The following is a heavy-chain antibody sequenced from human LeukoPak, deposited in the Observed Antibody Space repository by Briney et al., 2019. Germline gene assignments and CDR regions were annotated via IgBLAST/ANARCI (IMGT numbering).Heavy chain of an antibody. CDR1: EFTFSSYS. Sequence: PGGSLRLSCVASEFTFSSYSMIWVRQAPGKGLEWISYISNGSGNRYYADSVKGRFTISRDNAKNLLYLQMNNLRADDTAVYYCARAAKWEFYGYYMDVWGKGTTVAVSS. D-gene: IGHD1-26*01. V-gene: IGHV3-48*01. J-gene: IGHJ6*03. CDR2: ISNGSGNR. CDR3: ARAAKWEFYGYYMDV.